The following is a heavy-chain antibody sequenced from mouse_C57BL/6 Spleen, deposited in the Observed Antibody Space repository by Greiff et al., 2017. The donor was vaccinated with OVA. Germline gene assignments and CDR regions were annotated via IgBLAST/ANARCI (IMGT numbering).Heavy chain of an antibody. Sequence: QVHVKQSGAELVKPGASVKMSCKASGYTFTSYWITWVKQRPGQGLEWIGDIYPGSGSTNYNEKFKSKATLTVDTSSSTAYMQLSSLTSEDSAVYYCARSPSQSYFDYWGQGTTLTVSS. J-gene: IGHJ2*01. CDR2: IYPGSGST. CDR1: GYTFTSYW. V-gene: IGHV1-55*01. CDR3: ARSPSQSYFDY.